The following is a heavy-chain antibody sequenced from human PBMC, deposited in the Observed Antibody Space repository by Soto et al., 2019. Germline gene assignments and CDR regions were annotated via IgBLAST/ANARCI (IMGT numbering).Heavy chain of an antibody. CDR2: IHYGETD. Sequence: FRQPPGKGLEWIGNIHYGETDKYNPSLKTRLTVSADTSKNQFSLKLNSVTAADTAVFYCARGTRGICYFALWGRVTLV. V-gene: IGHV4-31*02. J-gene: IGHJ2*01. D-gene: IGHD3-10*01. CDR3: ARGTRGICYFAL.